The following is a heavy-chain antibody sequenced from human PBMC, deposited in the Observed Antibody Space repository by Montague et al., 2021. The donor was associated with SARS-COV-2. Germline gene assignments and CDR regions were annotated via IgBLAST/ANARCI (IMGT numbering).Heavy chain of an antibody. CDR1: GDSITNNYH. J-gene: IGHJ4*02. CDR2: IYHSRTT. V-gene: IGHV4-38-2*02. CDR3: ARRHIVASNRAFDY. D-gene: IGHD2-21*01. Sequence: SETLSLTCTVSGDSITNNYHWGWIRQPPGKGLEWIGTIYHSRTTYYNPSLKSRVTISVDTSNNQFSLKLTSVTAADTAVYYCARRHIVASNRAFDYWGQGTLVTVSS.